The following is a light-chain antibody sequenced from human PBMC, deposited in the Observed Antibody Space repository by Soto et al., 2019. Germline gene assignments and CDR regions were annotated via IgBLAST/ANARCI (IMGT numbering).Light chain of an antibody. V-gene: IGKV3-20*01. CDR3: QQYGSSPILA. J-gene: IGKJ4*01. CDR2: GAS. Sequence: EIVLTQSPDTLSLSPGERATLSCRASQSITSGQLAWYQQKPGQAPSLLIYGASSRATGIPDRFSGSGSGTDFTLTINSLEPEDFAVYYCQQYGSSPILAFGGGTKVEI. CDR1: QSITSGQ.